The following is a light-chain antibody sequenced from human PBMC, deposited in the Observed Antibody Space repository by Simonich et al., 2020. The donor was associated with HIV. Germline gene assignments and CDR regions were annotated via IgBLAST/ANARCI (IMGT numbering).Light chain of an antibody. J-gene: IGKJ4*01. CDR1: QGVSSN. Sequence: DIVTTPSPATLSELAGERATPSCRASQGVSSNLAWYQQKPGQSPRLLIYGASTRATGIPARFSGSGSDTEFILTISSMQSEDFAVYFCQQYKDLILTFGGGTKVDIK. CDR2: GAS. V-gene: IGKV3-15*01. CDR3: QQYKDLILT.